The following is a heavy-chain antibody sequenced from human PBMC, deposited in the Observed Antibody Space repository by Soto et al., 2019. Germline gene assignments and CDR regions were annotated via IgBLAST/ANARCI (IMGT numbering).Heavy chain of an antibody. CDR1: GVTFSSYA. J-gene: IGHJ4*02. CDR2: ISYDGSNK. Sequence: GGSLRLSCAASGVTFSSYAMHWFRQAPGKGLEWVAVISYDGSNKYYADSVKGRFTISRDNSKNTLYLQMNSLRAEDTAVYYCARERISMVRGVIPAQYFEYWGQGTLVTVSS. V-gene: IGHV3-30-3*01. CDR3: ARERISMVRGVIPAQYFEY. D-gene: IGHD3-10*01.